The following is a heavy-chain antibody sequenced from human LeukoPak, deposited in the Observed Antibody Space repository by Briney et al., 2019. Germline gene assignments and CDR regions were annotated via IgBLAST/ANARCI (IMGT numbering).Heavy chain of an antibody. Sequence: ASVEVSCKASGGTFSSYAISWVRQAPGQGLEWMGGIIPIFGTATYAQKFQGRVTITTDESTSTAYMELSSLRSEDTAVYYCARDRGIAGTTQNYYYMDVWGKGTTVTVSS. CDR3: ARDRGIAGTTQNYYYMDV. CDR2: IIPIFGTA. V-gene: IGHV1-69*05. J-gene: IGHJ6*03. CDR1: GGTFSSYA. D-gene: IGHD1-7*01.